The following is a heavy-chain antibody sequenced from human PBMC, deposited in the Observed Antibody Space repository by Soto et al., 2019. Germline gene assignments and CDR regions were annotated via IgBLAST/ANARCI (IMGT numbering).Heavy chain of an antibody. J-gene: IGHJ4*02. CDR1: GFTFSSYA. CDR2: ISGSGGST. CDR3: AKERPCLAPVTVTTNYFDY. D-gene: IGHD4-4*01. V-gene: IGHV3-23*01. Sequence: GGSLRLSCAASGFTFSSYAMSWVRQAPGKGLKWVSAISGSGGSTYYADSVKGRFTISRDNSKNTLYLQMNSLRAEDTAVKYSAKERPCLAPVTVTTNYFDYWGQETLVTVSS.